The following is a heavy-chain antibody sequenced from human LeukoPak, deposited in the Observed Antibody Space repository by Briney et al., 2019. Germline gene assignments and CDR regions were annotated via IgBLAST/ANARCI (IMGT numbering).Heavy chain of an antibody. CDR3: ARVGAVAGTEDY. Sequence: GGSLRLSCAASGFIFSSYEMNWVRQAPGKGLEWVSYISDSGSTIYYADSVKGRFTISRDNSKNTLYLQMNSLRAEDTAVYYCARVGAVAGTEDYWGQGTLDTVSS. CDR2: ISDSGSTI. J-gene: IGHJ4*02. D-gene: IGHD6-19*01. V-gene: IGHV3-48*03. CDR1: GFIFSSYE.